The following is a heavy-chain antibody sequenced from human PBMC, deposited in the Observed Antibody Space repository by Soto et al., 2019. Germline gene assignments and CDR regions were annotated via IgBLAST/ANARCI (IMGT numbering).Heavy chain of an antibody. D-gene: IGHD5-18*01. V-gene: IGHV4-30-2*01. Sequence: QLQLQESGSGLVKPSQTLSLTCAVSGGSISSGGYSWSWIRQPPGKGLEWIGYIYHSGSTYYNPSLKSRVTISVDRSKNQFYLKLSSVTAADTAVYYCARGYSYGPYYYYGMDVWGQGTTVTVSS. J-gene: IGHJ6*02. CDR1: GGSISSGGYS. CDR2: IYHSGST. CDR3: ARGYSYGPYYYYGMDV.